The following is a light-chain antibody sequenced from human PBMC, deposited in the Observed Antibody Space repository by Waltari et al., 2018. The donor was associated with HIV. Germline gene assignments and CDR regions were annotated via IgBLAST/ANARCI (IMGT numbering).Light chain of an antibody. CDR3: QQYYSTPRT. Sequence: DIVMTQSPDSLAVSLGERATINCKSSQSVLNTPNNKYYLAWYQQKPGQPPQLLIYWASTPELRGPDRFRGRGSETDFTLTISSLQAEDVAVYYCQQYYSTPRTFGQGTKVEIK. V-gene: IGKV4-1*01. J-gene: IGKJ1*01. CDR1: QSVLNTPNNKYY. CDR2: WAS.